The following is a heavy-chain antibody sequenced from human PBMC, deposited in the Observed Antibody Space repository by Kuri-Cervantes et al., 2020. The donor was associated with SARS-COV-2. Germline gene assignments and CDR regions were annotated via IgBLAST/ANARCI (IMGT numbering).Heavy chain of an antibody. CDR3: ARAGYSSGWYPPNWFDP. D-gene: IGHD6-19*01. V-gene: IGHV3-21*01. Sequence: GGSLRLSCAASGFTFDDYTMHWVRQAPGKGLEWVSSISSSSSYIYYADSVKGRFTISRDNAKNSLYLQMNSLRAEDTAVYYCARAGYSSGWYPPNWFDPWGQGTLVTVSS. CDR2: ISSSSSYI. CDR1: GFTFDDYT. J-gene: IGHJ5*02.